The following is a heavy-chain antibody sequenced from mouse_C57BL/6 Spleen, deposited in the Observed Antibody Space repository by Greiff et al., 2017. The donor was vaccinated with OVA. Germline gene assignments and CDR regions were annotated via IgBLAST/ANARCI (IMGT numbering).Heavy chain of an antibody. Sequence: VQLQQSGAELVKPGASVKISCKASGYAFSSYWMNWVKQRPGKGLEWIGQIYPGDGDTNYNGKFKGKATLTADKSSSTAYMQLSSLTSEDSAVYFCARGADLRYFDYGGQGTTLTVSS. CDR1: GYAFSSYW. CDR3: ARGADLRYFDY. V-gene: IGHV1-80*01. CDR2: IYPGDGDT. J-gene: IGHJ2*01.